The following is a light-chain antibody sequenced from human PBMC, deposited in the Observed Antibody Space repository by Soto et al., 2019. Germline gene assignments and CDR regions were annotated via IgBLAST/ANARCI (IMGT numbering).Light chain of an antibody. CDR3: QQRSNWPMYT. CDR2: DAS. V-gene: IGKV3-11*01. Sequence: EIVLTQSPATLSLSPGERATLSCRASQSVSSYLAWYQQKPGQAPSLLIYDASNRATVIPARFSGSGSWADVTLTISSLEPEDFAVYYCQQRSNWPMYTFGQRTKLEIK. CDR1: QSVSSY. J-gene: IGKJ2*01.